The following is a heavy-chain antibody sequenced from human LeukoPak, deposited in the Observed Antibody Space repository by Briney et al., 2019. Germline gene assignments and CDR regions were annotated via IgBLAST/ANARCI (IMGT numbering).Heavy chain of an antibody. CDR3: ARNSRAYCSTTNCPFDY. J-gene: IGHJ4*02. Sequence: GESLKISCKGSEYSFANYWIGWVRQMPGKGLEWMGIIYPSDSDTRYSPSFQGQVTISVDKSISTAYLQWSSLKASDTAMYYCARNSRAYCSTTNCPFDYWGQGTLVTVSS. D-gene: IGHD2-2*01. CDR2: IYPSDSDT. CDR1: EYSFANYW. V-gene: IGHV5-51*01.